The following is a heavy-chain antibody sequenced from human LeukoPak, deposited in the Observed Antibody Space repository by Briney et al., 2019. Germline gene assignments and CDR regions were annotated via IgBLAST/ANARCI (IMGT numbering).Heavy chain of an antibody. V-gene: IGHV1-2*06. D-gene: IGHD2-21*01. J-gene: IGHJ4*01. CDR3: ARLSTIGDGRGSFVN. CDR1: GYTFTGYY. CDR2: INQNKGGT. Sequence: ASVKVSRKGSGYTFTGYYIHWVRQAPGQRLEWMGRINQNKGGTNYAQKFQGRVTMTRDTSISTAYLELSSLRSDDTAIYYCARLSTIGDGRGSFVNWGHGTLVSVSS.